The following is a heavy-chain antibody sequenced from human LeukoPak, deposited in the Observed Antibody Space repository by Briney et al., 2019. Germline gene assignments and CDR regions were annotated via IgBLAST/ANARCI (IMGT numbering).Heavy chain of an antibody. CDR2: INHSGST. CDR3: ARVAGGLIFGVVIQRGWFDP. CDR1: GGSFSGYY. D-gene: IGHD3-3*01. V-gene: IGHV4-34*01. Sequence: SETLSLTCAVYGGSFSGYYWSWIRQPPGKGLEWIGEINHSGSTNYNPSLKSRVTISVDTSKNQFSLKLSSVTAADTAVYYCARVAGGLIFGVVIQRGWFDPWGQGTLVTVSS. J-gene: IGHJ5*02.